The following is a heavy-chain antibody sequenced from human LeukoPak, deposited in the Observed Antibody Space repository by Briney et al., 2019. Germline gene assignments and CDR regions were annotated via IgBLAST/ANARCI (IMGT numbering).Heavy chain of an antibody. V-gene: IGHV1-69*13. Sequence: ASVKVSCKASGGTFSSYAISWVRQAPGHGLEWMGGIIPIFGTANYAQKFQGRVTITADESTSTAYMELSSLRSEDTAVYYCAREEVGRFDYWGQGDLVTVSS. CDR2: IIPIFGTA. J-gene: IGHJ4*02. CDR3: AREEVGRFDY. D-gene: IGHD2-2*01. CDR1: GGTFSSYA.